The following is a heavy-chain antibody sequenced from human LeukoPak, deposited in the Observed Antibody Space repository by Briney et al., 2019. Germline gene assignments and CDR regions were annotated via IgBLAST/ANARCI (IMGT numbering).Heavy chain of an antibody. J-gene: IGHJ3*02. D-gene: IGHD2-15*01. CDR3: ARENGFCSGGRCYPGAFDI. Sequence: GGALRLSCAASGFTFSSYGMSWVRQAPGKGLEWVSSISSSSSYIYYADSVKGRFTISRDNAKNSLYLQMNSLRAEDTALYYCARENGFCSGGRCYPGAFDIWGQGTMVTVSS. V-gene: IGHV3-21*01. CDR1: GFTFSSYG. CDR2: ISSSSSYI.